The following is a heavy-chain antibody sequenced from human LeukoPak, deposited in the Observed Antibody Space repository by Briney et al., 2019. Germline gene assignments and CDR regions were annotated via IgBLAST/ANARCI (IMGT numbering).Heavy chain of an antibody. D-gene: IGHD3-22*01. CDR1: GFTFSSYW. CDR3: ARDTYDSSGYYAHLDY. V-gene: IGHV3-7*01. CDR2: IKQDGSEK. Sequence: GGSLRLSCAASGFTFSSYWMSWVRQAPGKGLEWVANIKQDGSEKYYVDSVKGRFTISRDNAKNSLYLQMSSLRAEDTAVYYCARDTYDSSGYYAHLDYGGQGTLVTVSS. J-gene: IGHJ4*02.